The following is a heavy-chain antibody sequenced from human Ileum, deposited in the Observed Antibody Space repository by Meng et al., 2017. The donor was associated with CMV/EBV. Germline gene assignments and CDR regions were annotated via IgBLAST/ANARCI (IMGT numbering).Heavy chain of an antibody. J-gene: IGHJ6*02. Sequence: GSLRLSCAVYGESFTVYSWTWIRPPPRKGLEWLGELNHAGSANYNPSLKSRVAISVETSKNQFSLKVNSVTAADTAVYYCARRGKPTAMFTFGPPRYHYGLDVWGQGTTVTVSS. CDR2: LNHAGSA. CDR3: ARRGKPTAMFTFGPPRYHYGLDV. CDR1: GESFTVYS. V-gene: IGHV4-34*01. D-gene: IGHD5-18*01.